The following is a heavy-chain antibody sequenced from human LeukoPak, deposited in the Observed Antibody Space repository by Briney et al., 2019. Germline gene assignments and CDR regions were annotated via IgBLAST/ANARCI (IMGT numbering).Heavy chain of an antibody. V-gene: IGHV3-30*18. J-gene: IGHJ4*02. CDR2: ISYDGSNK. D-gene: IGHD6-19*01. CDR3: AKLAGASTN. Sequence: PGGSLRLSCAASGFTFSSYGMHWVRQAPGKGLEWVAVISYDGSNKYYADSMKGRFTISRDNSKNTLYLQMNSLRAGDTAVYYCAKLAGASTNWGQGTLVTVSS. CDR1: GFTFSSYG.